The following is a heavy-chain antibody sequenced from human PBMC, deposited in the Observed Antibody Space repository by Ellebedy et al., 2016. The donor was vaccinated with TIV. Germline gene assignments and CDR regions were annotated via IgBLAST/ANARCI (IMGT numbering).Heavy chain of an antibody. J-gene: IGHJ3*01. CDR1: GDSVSRNNAA. V-gene: IGHV6-1*01. D-gene: IGHD2-21*02. Sequence: SQTLSLTCAISGDSVSRNNAAWNWIRQSPSRGLEWLGRTYYRSKWDTDYAVSVKSRITINPDTSKNQFSLQLNSVTPEDTAVYYCARSHYAFCGRDCDLDHAFDVWGQGTMVIVSS. CDR2: TYYRSKWDT. CDR3: ARSHYAFCGRDCDLDHAFDV.